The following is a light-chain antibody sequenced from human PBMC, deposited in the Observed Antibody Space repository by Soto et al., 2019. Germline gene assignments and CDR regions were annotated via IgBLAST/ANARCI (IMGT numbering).Light chain of an antibody. J-gene: IGKJ1*01. CDR2: DAS. CDR3: QHYNTYPWT. V-gene: IGKV1-5*01. Sequence: DIHVIQSPSTLSASVGDRVTITCRANQTISRWLAWYQQKPGKAPKFLIYDASTLESGVPSRFSGSGSETEFTLTISSLQPDDFATYYCQHYNTYPWTFGQGTKVDIK. CDR1: QTISRW.